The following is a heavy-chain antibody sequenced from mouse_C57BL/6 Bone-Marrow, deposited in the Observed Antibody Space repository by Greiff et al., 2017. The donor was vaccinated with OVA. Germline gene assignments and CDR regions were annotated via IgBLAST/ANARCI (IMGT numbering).Heavy chain of an antibody. CDR2: ISYDGSN. V-gene: IGHV3-6*01. J-gene: IGHJ4*01. CDR1: GYSITSGYY. Sequence: QLQESGPGLVKPSQSLSLTCSVTGYSITSGYYWNWIRQFPGNKLEWMGYISYDGSNNYNPSLKNRISITRDTSKNQFFLKLNSVTTEDTATYYCARDLYAMDYWGQGTSVTVSS. CDR3: ARDLYAMDY.